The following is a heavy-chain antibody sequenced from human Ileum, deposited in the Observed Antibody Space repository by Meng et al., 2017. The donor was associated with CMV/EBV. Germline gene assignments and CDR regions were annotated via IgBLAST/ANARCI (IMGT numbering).Heavy chain of an antibody. Sequence: GGSLRLSCAASGFTFSNFWMSWVRQAPGKGLEWVANIKQDGSEKSYVASVRGRFTISRDNGKKSLYLQMDSLRAEDTGVYYCARRFSTSGLYWGQGTLVTVSS. CDR1: GFTFSNFW. CDR2: IKQDGSEK. CDR3: ARRFSTSGLY. D-gene: IGHD6-6*01. V-gene: IGHV3-7*01. J-gene: IGHJ4*02.